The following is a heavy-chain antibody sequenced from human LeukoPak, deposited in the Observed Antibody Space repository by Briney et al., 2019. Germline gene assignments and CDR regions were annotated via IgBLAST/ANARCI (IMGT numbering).Heavy chain of an antibody. CDR3: AKGTRSDRNDAVDY. V-gene: IGHV3-7*01. CDR1: GFTFSSYW. D-gene: IGHD1-1*01. J-gene: IGHJ4*02. Sequence: PGGSLRLSCAASGFTFSSYWMSWVRQAPGKGLEWVANIKQDGSEKYYVDSVKGRFTISRDNAKNSLYLQMNSLRAEDTAVYYCAKGTRSDRNDAVDYWGQGTLVTVSS. CDR2: IKQDGSEK.